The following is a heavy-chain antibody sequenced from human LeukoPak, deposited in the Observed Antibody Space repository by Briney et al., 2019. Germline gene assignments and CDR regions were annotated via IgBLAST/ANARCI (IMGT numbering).Heavy chain of an antibody. CDR2: ISWNSGSI. V-gene: IGHV3-9*01. J-gene: IGHJ4*02. Sequence: PGGSLRLSCAASGFTFDDYAMHWVRQAPGKGLEWVSGISWNSGSIGYADSVKGRFTISRDNAKNSLYLQMNSLRAEDTAVYYCARRSGNSSGWYDFDYWGQGTLVTVSS. CDR1: GFTFDDYA. D-gene: IGHD6-19*01. CDR3: ARRSGNSSGWYDFDY.